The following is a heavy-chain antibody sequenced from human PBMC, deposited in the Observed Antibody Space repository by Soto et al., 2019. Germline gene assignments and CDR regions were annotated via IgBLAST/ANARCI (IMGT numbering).Heavy chain of an antibody. V-gene: IGHV3-21*01. J-gene: IGHJ3*02. CDR2: ISSSSSYI. CDR3: ARGTGSSNAFDI. CDR1: GFTFISYS. Sequence: GGSLRLSCAASGFTFISYSMNWVRQAPGKGLEWVSSISSSSSYIYYADSVKGRFTISRDNAKNSLYLQMNSLRAEDTAVYYCARGTGSSNAFDIWGQGTMVTVSS. D-gene: IGHD6-19*01.